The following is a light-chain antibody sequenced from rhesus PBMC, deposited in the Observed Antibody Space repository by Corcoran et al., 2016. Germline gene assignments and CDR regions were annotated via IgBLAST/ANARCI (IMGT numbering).Light chain of an antibody. J-gene: IGKJ3*01. CDR2: KAS. CDR1: QSISSW. Sequence: DIQMTQSPSSLSASVGDTVTITCRASQSISSWLDWYQQKPGKAPKLLIYKASSLQSGVPSRFSGSGSGTDFTLTISSPQPEYFATYYCLQYSSSPFPFGPGTKLDIK. CDR3: LQYSSSPFP. V-gene: IGKV1-22*01.